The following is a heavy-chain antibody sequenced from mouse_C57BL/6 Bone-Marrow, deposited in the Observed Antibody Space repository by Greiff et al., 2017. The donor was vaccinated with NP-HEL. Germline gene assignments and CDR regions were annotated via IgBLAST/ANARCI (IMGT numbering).Heavy chain of an antibody. CDR2: IYPGDGDT. Sequence: QVQLQQSGAELVKPGASVKISCKASGYAFSSYWMNWVKQRPGKGLEWIGQIYPGDGDTNYNGKFKGKATLTADKSSSTAYMQLSSLTSEDSAVYVCARGDDYDGRDFDYWGQGTTLTVSS. CDR3: ARGDDYDGRDFDY. V-gene: IGHV1-80*01. CDR1: GYAFSSYW. J-gene: IGHJ2*01. D-gene: IGHD2-4*01.